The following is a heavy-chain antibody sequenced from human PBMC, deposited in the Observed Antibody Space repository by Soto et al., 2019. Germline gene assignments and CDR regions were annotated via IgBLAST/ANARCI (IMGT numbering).Heavy chain of an antibody. CDR1: GRSISSGGYY. V-gene: IGHV4-31*03. CDR2: IDYSGST. Sequence: QVQLQESGPGLVKPSQTLSLTCTVSGRSISSGGYYWSRIRQHPGKGLEWIAYIDYSGSTYYNPSLKSRVTISVDTSKNQFSRKLSSVTAADTAVYYCARRIVATIYYFDYWGQGTLVTVSS. D-gene: IGHD5-12*01. CDR3: ARRIVATIYYFDY. J-gene: IGHJ4*02.